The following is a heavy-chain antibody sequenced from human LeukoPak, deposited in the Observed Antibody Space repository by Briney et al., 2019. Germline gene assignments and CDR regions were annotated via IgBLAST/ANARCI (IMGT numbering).Heavy chain of an antibody. Sequence: AGGSLRLSCAASGFTFSSYGMSWFGRAPGRGLGWVSAISGSGGSTYYADSVKGRFTISRDNSKNTLYLQMNSQRAEDTAVYYCARVRYSSGWRNSMDAFDIWGQGTMVTVSS. V-gene: IGHV3-23*01. CDR2: ISGSGGST. J-gene: IGHJ3*02. D-gene: IGHD6-19*01. CDR1: GFTFSSYG. CDR3: ARVRYSSGWRNSMDAFDI.